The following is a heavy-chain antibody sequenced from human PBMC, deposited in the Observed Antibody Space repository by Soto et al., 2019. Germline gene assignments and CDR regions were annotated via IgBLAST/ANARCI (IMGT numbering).Heavy chain of an antibody. J-gene: IGHJ4*02. CDR2: ISYDGSNK. CDR1: GFTFINYA. V-gene: IGHV3-30-3*01. Sequence: QVQLVESGGGVVQPGRSLRLSCAASGFTFINYAMHWVRQAPGKGLEWVAVISYDGSNKYYSDSVKGRFTISRDNSKNTMYLQMNSLSAEDTAVYLCARDQVKGTMTILWGQGTLVTVSS. D-gene: IGHD4-17*01. CDR3: ARDQVKGTMTIL.